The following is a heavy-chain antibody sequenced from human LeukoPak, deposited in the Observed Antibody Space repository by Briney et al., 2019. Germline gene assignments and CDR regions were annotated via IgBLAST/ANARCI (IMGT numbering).Heavy chain of an antibody. Sequence: LDTLSLTCAVYGGSFSGYYWSWIRQPPGKGLEWIGEINHSGSTNYNPSLKSRVTISVDTSKNQFSLKLSSVTAADTAVYYCARDSIAAAGTGYYYYYGMDVWGQGTTVTVSS. CDR2: INHSGST. CDR3: ARDSIAAAGTGYYYYYGMDV. CDR1: GGSFSGYY. J-gene: IGHJ6*02. V-gene: IGHV4-34*01. D-gene: IGHD6-13*01.